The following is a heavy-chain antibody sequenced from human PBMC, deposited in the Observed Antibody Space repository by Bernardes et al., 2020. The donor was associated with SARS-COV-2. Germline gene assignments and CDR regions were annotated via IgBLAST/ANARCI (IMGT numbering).Heavy chain of an antibody. J-gene: IGHJ5*02. Sequence: ASVKVSCKASGYTFTSYGISWVRQAPGQGLEWMGWISADNGNTNYAQKLQGRVTMTTDTSTNTAYMELRSLRSADTAVYYWATVVGYSYGGGWFDPWGQGTLVTVSS. CDR1: GYTFTSYG. V-gene: IGHV1-18*01. CDR2: ISADNGNT. D-gene: IGHD5-18*01. CDR3: ATVVGYSYGGGWFDP.